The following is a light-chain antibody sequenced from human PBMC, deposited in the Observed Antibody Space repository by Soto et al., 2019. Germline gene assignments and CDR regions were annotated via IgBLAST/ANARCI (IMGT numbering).Light chain of an antibody. J-gene: IGKJ1*01. Sequence: DIQMTQSPSTLSASVGDRVTITCRASQSVSTWLAWYQQKPGKAPKLLIYKASRLESGVPSRFSGSGSGTEFTLTISSLQSEDFAIYYCQQYNNWPPETFGQGTKVEIK. V-gene: IGKV1-5*03. CDR3: QQYNNWPPET. CDR2: KAS. CDR1: QSVSTW.